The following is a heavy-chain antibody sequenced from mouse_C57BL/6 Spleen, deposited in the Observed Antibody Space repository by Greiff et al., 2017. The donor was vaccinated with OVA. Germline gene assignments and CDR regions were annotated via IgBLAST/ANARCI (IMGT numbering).Heavy chain of an antibody. V-gene: IGHV1-82*01. CDR1: GYAFSSSW. CDR3: ASRSNFDY. J-gene: IGHJ2*01. Sequence: VQLQQSGPELVNPGASVKISCKASGYAFSSSWMNWVKQRPGKGLEWIGRIYPGDGDTNYNGKFKGKATLTADKSSSTAYMQLSSLTSEDSAVYFCASRSNFDYWGQGTTLTVSS. D-gene: IGHD1-1*01. CDR2: IYPGDGDT.